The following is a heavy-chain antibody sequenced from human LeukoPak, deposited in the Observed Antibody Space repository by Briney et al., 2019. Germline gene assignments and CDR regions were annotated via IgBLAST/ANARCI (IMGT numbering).Heavy chain of an antibody. CDR3: ARGLDGEWYFDL. J-gene: IGHJ2*01. CDR1: GGTFSSYA. D-gene: IGHD3-10*01. V-gene: IGHV1-69*06. Sequence: SVKVSCKASGGTFSSYAIGWVRQAPGQGLEWMGGIIPIFGTANYAQKFQGRVTITADKSTSTAYMELSSLRSEDTAVYYCARGLDGEWYFDLWGRGTLATVST. CDR2: IIPIFGTA.